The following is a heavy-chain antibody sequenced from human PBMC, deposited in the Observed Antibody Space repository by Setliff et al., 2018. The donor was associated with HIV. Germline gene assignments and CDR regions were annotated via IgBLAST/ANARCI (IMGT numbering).Heavy chain of an antibody. V-gene: IGHV4-39*07. CDR2: IYYSGSI. CDR3: ARDINDGGWFDP. D-gene: IGHD1-1*01. CDR1: GGSISSSSYY. J-gene: IGHJ5*02. Sequence: PSETLSLTCTVSGGSISSSSYYWGWIRQPPGKGLEWIGSIYYSGSIYYNPSLKSRVTISVDTSKNQFSLKLSSVTAADTAVYCCARDINDGGWFDPWGQGTLVTVSS.